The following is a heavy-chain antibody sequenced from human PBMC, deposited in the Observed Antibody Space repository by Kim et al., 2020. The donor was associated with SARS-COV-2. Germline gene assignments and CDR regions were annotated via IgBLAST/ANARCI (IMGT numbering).Heavy chain of an antibody. D-gene: IGHD4-17*01. V-gene: IGHV4-59*01. Sequence: SETLSLTCTVSGASISAYYWSWIRQPPGKGLEWIGYIYYSGSTNYSPSLNSRVTISLDTSKNQFSLKLTSVTAADTPVYYCARIGDYALKDWGQGALATV. J-gene: IGHJ1*01. CDR3: ARIGDYALKD. CDR1: GASISAYY. CDR2: IYYSGST.